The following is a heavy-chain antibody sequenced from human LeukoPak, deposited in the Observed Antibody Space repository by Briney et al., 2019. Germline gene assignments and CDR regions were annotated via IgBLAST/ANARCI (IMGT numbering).Heavy chain of an antibody. CDR3: ARGYCSGGSCYPSGFDY. D-gene: IGHD2-15*01. Sequence: PSETLSLTCTVSGGSISSYYWSWIRQPAGKGLEWIGRIYTSGSTNYNPSLKSRVTMSVDTSKNQFSLKLSSVTAPDTAVYYCARGYCSGGSCYPSGFDYWGQGTLVTVSS. V-gene: IGHV4-4*07. CDR2: IYTSGST. J-gene: IGHJ4*02. CDR1: GGSISSYY.